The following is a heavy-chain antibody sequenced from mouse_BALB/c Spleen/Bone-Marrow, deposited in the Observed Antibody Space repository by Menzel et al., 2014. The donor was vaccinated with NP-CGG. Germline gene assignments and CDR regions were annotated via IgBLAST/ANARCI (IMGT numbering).Heavy chain of an antibody. CDR3: ARSYGNPYYFDY. J-gene: IGHJ2*01. Sequence: QVQLQQSGAELVKPGASVKMSCKASGYTFTTYNMHWVKQTPGQGLEWIGAVYPGNGDTSYNQKFKGKASLIADKSSSTAYMQLSSLTSEDSAVYYCARSYGNPYYFDYWGQGTTLTVSS. CDR1: GYTFTTYN. V-gene: IGHV1-12*01. CDR2: VYPGNGDT. D-gene: IGHD2-1*01.